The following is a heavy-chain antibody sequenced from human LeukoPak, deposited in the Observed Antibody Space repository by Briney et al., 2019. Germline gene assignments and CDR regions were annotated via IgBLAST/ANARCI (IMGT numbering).Heavy chain of an antibody. J-gene: IGHJ4*02. CDR3: ARGKPRSLVWFGELLSDY. CDR2: IYSGGST. V-gene: IGHV3-66*01. CDR1: GFTVSSNY. Sequence: GGSLRLSCAASGFTVSSNYMSWVRQAPGKGLEWVSVIYSGGSTYYADSVKGRFTISRDNSKNTLYLQMNSLRAEDTAVYYCARGKPRSLVWFGELLSDYWGQGTLVTVSS. D-gene: IGHD3-10*01.